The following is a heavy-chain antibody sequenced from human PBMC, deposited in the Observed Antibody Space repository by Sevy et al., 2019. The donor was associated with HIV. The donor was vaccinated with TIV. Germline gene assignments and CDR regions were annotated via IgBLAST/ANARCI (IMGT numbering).Heavy chain of an antibody. J-gene: IGHJ4*02. CDR2: ISSSSSYI. CDR3: ARGGIVVVTAMDSY. CDR1: GFTFSSYS. V-gene: IGHV3-21*01. Sequence: GGSLRLSCAASGFTFSSYSMNWVRQAPGKGLEWVSSISSSSSYIYYADSVKGRFTISRDNAKNSLYLQMNSLRAEDTAVYYCARGGIVVVTAMDSYWGQGTLVTVSS. D-gene: IGHD2-21*02.